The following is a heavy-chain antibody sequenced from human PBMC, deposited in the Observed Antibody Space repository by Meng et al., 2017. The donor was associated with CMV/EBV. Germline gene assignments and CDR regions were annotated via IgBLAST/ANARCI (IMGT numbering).Heavy chain of an antibody. J-gene: IGHJ4*02. CDR1: GGSISSYY. D-gene: IGHD4-17*01. CDR3: ARGPEVDYGDYVGLDY. V-gene: IGHV4-4*07. CDR2: IYTSGST. Sequence: VLRLESGPGLVNPSETLSLPCTVSGGSISSYYWSWIRQPAGKGLEWIGRIYTSGSTNYNPSLKSRVTMSVDTCKNQFSLKLSSVTAADTAVYYCARGPEVDYGDYVGLDYWGQGTLVTVSS.